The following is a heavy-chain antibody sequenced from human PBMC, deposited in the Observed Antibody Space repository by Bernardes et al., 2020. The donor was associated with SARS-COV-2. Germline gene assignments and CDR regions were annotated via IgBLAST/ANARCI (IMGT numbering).Heavy chain of an antibody. CDR2: ISWNSGSI. CDR1: GFTFDDYA. J-gene: IGHJ3*02. CDR3: AKEYPYPRLVPGAFDI. Sequence: GGSLRLSCAASGFTFDDYAMHWVRQAPGKGLEWVSGISWNSGSIGYADSVKGRFTISRDNAKNSLYLQMNSLRAEDTALYYCAKEYPYPRLVPGAFDIWGQGTMVTVSS. D-gene: IGHD6-19*01. V-gene: IGHV3-9*01.